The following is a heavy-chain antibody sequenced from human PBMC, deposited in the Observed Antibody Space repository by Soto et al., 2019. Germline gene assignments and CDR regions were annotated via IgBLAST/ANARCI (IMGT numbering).Heavy chain of an antibody. J-gene: IGHJ4*02. CDR1: GGSISSGGYY. CDR3: ARVKVVVPAAMYPTFDY. Sequence: SETLSLTCTVSGGSISSGGYYWSWIRQHPGKGLEWIGYIYYSGSTYYNPSLKSRVTISVDTSKNQLSLKLSSVTAADTAVYYCARVKVVVPAAMYPTFDYWGQGTLVTVSS. V-gene: IGHV4-31*03. D-gene: IGHD2-2*01. CDR2: IYYSGST.